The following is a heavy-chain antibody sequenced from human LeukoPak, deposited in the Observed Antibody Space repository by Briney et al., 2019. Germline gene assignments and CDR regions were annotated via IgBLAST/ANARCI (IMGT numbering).Heavy chain of an antibody. J-gene: IGHJ6*03. V-gene: IGHV4-38-2*02. D-gene: IGHD6-13*01. CDR3: ARQLGNYYYYYMDV. CDR2: IYCSGST. Sequence: PSETLSLTCTVSGYSISSGYYWGWIRQPPGKGLEWIGSIYCSGSTYYNPSLKSRVTISVDTSKNQFSLKLSSVTAADTAVYYCARQLGNYYYYYMDVWGKGTTVTISS. CDR1: GYSISSGYY.